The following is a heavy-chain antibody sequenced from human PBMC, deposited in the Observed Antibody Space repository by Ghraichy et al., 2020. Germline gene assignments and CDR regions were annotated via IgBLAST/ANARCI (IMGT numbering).Heavy chain of an antibody. CDR2: INPNNGGT. CDR1: GYTFTDYF. Sequence: ASVKVSCKASGYTFTDYFIHWVRQAPGQGLEWMGGINPNNGGTSYAQKFQGRVTVTRDTSMSTLYMELSRLRSDDTAVYYCAGAFCYDSIKAFDYWGQGILVTVAS. CDR3: AGAFCYDSIKAFDY. D-gene: IGHD3-22*01. V-gene: IGHV1-2*02. J-gene: IGHJ4*02.